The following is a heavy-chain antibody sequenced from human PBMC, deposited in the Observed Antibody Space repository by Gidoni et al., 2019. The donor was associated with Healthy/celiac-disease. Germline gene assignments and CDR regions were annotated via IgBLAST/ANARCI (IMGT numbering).Heavy chain of an antibody. CDR2: ISGSGGST. D-gene: IGHD6-6*01. V-gene: IGHV3-23*01. CDR3: AKGYSSSTSLFDY. Sequence: DVQLLESGGGLVQPGGSLGLSCAASGFTFSSYARSGVRQAPGKGLEWVSAISGSGGSTYYADSVKGRFTISRDNSKNTLYLQMNSLRAEDTAVYYCAKGYSSSTSLFDYWGQGTLVTVSS. J-gene: IGHJ4*02. CDR1: GFTFSSYA.